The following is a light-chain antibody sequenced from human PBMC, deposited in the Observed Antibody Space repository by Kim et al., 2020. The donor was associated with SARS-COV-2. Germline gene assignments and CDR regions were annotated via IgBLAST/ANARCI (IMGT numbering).Light chain of an antibody. CDR2: DVT. CDR1: SSDIGYNY. J-gene: IGLJ1*01. CDR3: SSYSTSSTPYV. Sequence: LTQPASVSGSPGQSITISCTGTSSDIGYNYVSWYQQYPGKAPKLMIYDVTNRPSGISNRFSGSKSGNTASLTISGLQAEDEADYYCSSYSTSSTPYVFGSGTKVTVL. V-gene: IGLV2-14*03.